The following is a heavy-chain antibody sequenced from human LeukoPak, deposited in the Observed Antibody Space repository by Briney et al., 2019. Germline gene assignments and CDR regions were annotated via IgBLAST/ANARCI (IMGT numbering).Heavy chain of an antibody. J-gene: IGHJ6*02. V-gene: IGHV3-53*01. CDR1: GFTVSSNY. CDR2: IYSGGST. D-gene: IGHD1-26*01. CDR3: ARDRGRELGMDV. Sequence: GGSLRLSCAASGFTVSSNYMSWVRQAPGKGLEWVSVIYSGGSTYYADSVKGRFTISRDNSKNTLYLQMNSLRAEDTAVYYCARDRGRELGMDVWAKGPRSPSP.